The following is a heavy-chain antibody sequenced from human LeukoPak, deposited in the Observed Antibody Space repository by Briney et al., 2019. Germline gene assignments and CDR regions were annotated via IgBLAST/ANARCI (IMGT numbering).Heavy chain of an antibody. Sequence: GASVKFSCKASGYTFTSYGISWVRQAPGQGLEWMGWISAYDGNTNYAQKLQGRVTMTTDTSTSTAYMELRSLRSDDTAVYYCATVNWGRGAFDIWGQGTMVTVSS. V-gene: IGHV1-18*01. J-gene: IGHJ3*02. CDR3: ATVNWGRGAFDI. CDR1: GYTFTSYG. CDR2: ISAYDGNT. D-gene: IGHD3-16*01.